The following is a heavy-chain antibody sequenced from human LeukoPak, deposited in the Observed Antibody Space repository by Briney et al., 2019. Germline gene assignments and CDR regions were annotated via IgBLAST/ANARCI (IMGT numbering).Heavy chain of an antibody. CDR1: GFTFSSYA. CDR2: ISGSGGST. CDR3: AKESGYCSGGSCYPFDY. J-gene: IGHJ4*02. Sequence: GGSLRLSCAASGFTFSSYAMSWVRQAPGKGLEWVSAISGSGGSTYYADSVKGRFTISRDNSKNTLYLQMNSLRAEDTAVYYCAKESGYCSGGSCYPFDYWGQGTLVTVSS. V-gene: IGHV3-23*01. D-gene: IGHD2-15*01.